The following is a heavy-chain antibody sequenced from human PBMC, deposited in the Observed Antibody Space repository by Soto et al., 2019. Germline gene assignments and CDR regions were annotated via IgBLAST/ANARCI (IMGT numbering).Heavy chain of an antibody. J-gene: IGHJ5*02. CDR1: GGSISNDKYY. Sequence: QVQLQESGPGLVKPSQTLSLTCTVSGGSISNDKYYWTWIRQHPGKGLEWIGYTSYSGSTFYSASLKSRVTIAVDTSMNHFSLNLSSVTAADTAIYYCARDSGRTVTTFNWLDPWGQGILVTVSS. CDR3: ARDSGRTVTTFNWLDP. D-gene: IGHD4-17*01. CDR2: TSYSGST. V-gene: IGHV4-31*03.